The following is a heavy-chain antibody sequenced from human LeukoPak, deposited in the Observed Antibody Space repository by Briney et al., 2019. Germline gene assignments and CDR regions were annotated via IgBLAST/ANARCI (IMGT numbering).Heavy chain of an antibody. V-gene: IGHV4-59*08. J-gene: IGHJ4*02. CDR3: ARLAAAGTGFDY. D-gene: IGHD6-13*01. CDR1: GGPISSYY. CDR2: IYYSGST. Sequence: SETLSLTCTVSGGPISSYYWSWIRQPPGKGLEWIGYIYYSGSTNYNPSLKSRVTISVDTSKNQFSLKLSSVTAADTAVYYCARLAAAGTGFDYWGQGTLVTVSS.